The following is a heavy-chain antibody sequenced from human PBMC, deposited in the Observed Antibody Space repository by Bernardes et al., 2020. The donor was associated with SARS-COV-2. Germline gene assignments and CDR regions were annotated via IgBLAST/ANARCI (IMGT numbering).Heavy chain of an antibody. Sequence: ASVKVSCKASGYTFTTYGITWVRQAPGQGLEWMGWISTYNGDTNYAQRFKGRVTMTTDTSTSTAYMELRSLRSGDTAMFYCARAGILRYCSNENCRYDYYGVDVWGQGTTGTGS. J-gene: IGHJ6*02. D-gene: IGHD2-8*01. CDR1: GYTFTTYG. V-gene: IGHV1-18*01. CDR2: ISTYNGDT. CDR3: ARAGILRYCSNENCRYDYYGVDV.